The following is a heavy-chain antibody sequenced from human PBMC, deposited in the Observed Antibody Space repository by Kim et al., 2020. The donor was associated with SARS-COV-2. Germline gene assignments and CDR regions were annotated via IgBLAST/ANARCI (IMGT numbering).Heavy chain of an antibody. CDR3: ARDGGELAYCGGDCSDYFDY. D-gene: IGHD2-21*02. CDR2: INAGNGNT. Sequence: ASVKVSCKASGYTFTNYAMHWVRQAPGQRLEWMGWINAGNGNTKYSQKFQGRVTITRDTSASTAYMELSSLRSEDTAVYYCARDGGELAYCGGDCSDYFDYWGQGTLVTVSS. J-gene: IGHJ4*02. CDR1: GYTFTNYA. V-gene: IGHV1-3*01.